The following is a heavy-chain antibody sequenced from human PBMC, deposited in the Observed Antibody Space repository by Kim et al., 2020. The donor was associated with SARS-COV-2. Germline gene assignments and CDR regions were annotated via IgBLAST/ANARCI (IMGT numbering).Heavy chain of an antibody. CDR1: GFTFSTYS. Sequence: GGSLRLSCAASGFTFSTYSMNWVRQAPGKGLEWVSSISPSSTYIYYADSVKGRFTISRDNAKNSLYLQMNSLGAEDTAVYYCARRDTRGWEVIDYWGQGTLVTVSS. D-gene: IGHD6-19*01. J-gene: IGHJ4*02. CDR2: ISPSSTYI. V-gene: IGHV3-21*01. CDR3: ARRDTRGWEVIDY.